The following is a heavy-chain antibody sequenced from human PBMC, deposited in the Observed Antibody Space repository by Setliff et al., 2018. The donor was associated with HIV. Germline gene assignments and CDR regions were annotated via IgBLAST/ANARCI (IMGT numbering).Heavy chain of an antibody. CDR2: INNISSTI. Sequence: GGSLRFSCVASGFTFSDYSMNWVRQAPGKGLEWVSYINNISSTISYADSVKGRLTISRDNAKSSLYLQMNSLRAEDTAVYYCTRTSRAAYWGRGTLVTVSS. D-gene: IGHD6-25*01. CDR3: TRTSRAAY. CDR1: GFTFSDYS. J-gene: IGHJ4*02. V-gene: IGHV3-48*01.